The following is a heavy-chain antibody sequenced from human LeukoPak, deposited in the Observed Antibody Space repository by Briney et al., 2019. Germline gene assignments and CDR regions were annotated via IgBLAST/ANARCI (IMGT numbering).Heavy chain of an antibody. V-gene: IGHV4-38-2*02. Sequence: SETLSLTCTVSGYSISSGYYWGWIRQPPGKGLEWIGSIYHSGSTNYNPSLKSRVTISVDTSKNQFSLKLSSVTAADTAVYYCARVGEDSSGWYADYWGQGTLVTVSS. CDR1: GYSISSGYY. J-gene: IGHJ4*02. D-gene: IGHD6-19*01. CDR3: ARVGEDSSGWYADY. CDR2: IYHSGST.